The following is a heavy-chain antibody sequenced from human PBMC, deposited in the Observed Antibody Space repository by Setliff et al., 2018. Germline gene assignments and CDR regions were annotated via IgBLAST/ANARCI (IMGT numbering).Heavy chain of an antibody. J-gene: IGHJ6*03. CDR1: GGSISSGSYY. Sequence: SETLSLTCTVSGGSISSGSYYWSWIRHPAGKGLEWIGRVYTNGGSDYNPFLKSRVSISLDTSKNQFSLKLISVTAVDTAVYYCARANKKLDYYYYYYMDVWGKGTTVTVSS. CDR3: ARANKKLDYYYYYYMDV. CDR2: VYTNGGS. V-gene: IGHV4-61*02. D-gene: IGHD1-1*01.